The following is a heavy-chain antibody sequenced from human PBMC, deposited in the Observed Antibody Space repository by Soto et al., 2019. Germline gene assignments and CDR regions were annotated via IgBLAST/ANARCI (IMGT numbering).Heavy chain of an antibody. V-gene: IGHV5-51*01. CDR1: GYNFATYW. Sequence: GESLKISCKGSGYNFATYWIDWVRQLPGKGPEWMGIIYPGDSDTSYSPSFQGQVTISVDKSISTAYLQWNSLKASDTAVYYCARRGYSYGLDVWGQGTKVTVSS. CDR3: ARRGYSYGLDV. J-gene: IGHJ6*02. D-gene: IGHD5-18*01. CDR2: IYPGDSDT.